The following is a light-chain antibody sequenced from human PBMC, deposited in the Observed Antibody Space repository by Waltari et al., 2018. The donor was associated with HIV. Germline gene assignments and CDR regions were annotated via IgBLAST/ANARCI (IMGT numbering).Light chain of an antibody. CDR3: QQYNNWPLS. Sequence: EIVMTQSPATLSVSPGERATLSCRASQSFSSDLAWYQHKPGQAPRLLIYGASTRAAGIPARFSGSGSGTEFTLTISSLRSEDFAVYYCQQYNNWPLSFGQGTKLEIK. J-gene: IGKJ2*01. V-gene: IGKV3-15*01. CDR2: GAS. CDR1: QSFSSD.